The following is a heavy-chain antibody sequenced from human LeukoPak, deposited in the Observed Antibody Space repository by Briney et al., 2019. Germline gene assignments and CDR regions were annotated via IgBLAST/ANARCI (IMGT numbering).Heavy chain of an antibody. Sequence: GRSLRLSCAASGFTFSSYAMHWVRQAPGKGLEWVAVISYDGSNKYYADSVKGRFTISRDNSKNTLYLQMNSLRAEDTAVYYCARDGPYGSGNAFDIWGQGTMVTVSS. D-gene: IGHD3-10*01. J-gene: IGHJ3*02. CDR2: ISYDGSNK. V-gene: IGHV3-30*04. CDR1: GFTFSSYA. CDR3: ARDGPYGSGNAFDI.